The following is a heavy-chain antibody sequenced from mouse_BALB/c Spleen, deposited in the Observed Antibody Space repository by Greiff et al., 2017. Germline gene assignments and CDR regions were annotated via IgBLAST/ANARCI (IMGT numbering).Heavy chain of an antibody. CDR2: ISSGSSTI. J-gene: IGHJ3*01. CDR1: GFTFSSFG. CDR3: ARGRGYDGYYVAY. Sequence: EVKVVESGGGLVQPGGSRKLSCAASGFTFSSFGMHWVRQAPEKGLEWVAYISSGSSTIYYADTVKGRFTISRDNPKNTLFLQMTSLRSEDTAMYYCARGRGYDGYYVAYWGQGTLVTVSA. V-gene: IGHV5-17*02. D-gene: IGHD2-3*01.